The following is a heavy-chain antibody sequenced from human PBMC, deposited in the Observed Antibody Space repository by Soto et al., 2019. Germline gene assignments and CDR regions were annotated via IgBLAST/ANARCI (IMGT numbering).Heavy chain of an antibody. V-gene: IGHV5-10-1*01. D-gene: IGHD3-9*01. CDR1: GYSFTSYW. CDR2: IDPSDSYT. J-gene: IGHJ6*02. Sequence: LGESLKISCKGSGYSFTSYWISWVRQMPGKGLEWMGRIDPSDSYTNYSPSFQGHVTISADKSISTAYLQWSSLKASDTAMYYCARRNYDILTGYYYGMDGWGQGTTVTVSS. CDR3: ARRNYDILTGYYYGMDG.